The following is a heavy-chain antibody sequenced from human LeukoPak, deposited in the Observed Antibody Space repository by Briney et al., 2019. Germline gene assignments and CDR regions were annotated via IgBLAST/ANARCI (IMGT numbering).Heavy chain of an antibody. D-gene: IGHD6-25*01. CDR2: IFYSGRS. V-gene: IGHV4-59*01. CDR3: AGRAARFFDY. CDR1: GDSLNRYY. J-gene: IGHJ4*02. Sequence: SETLSLTCTVSGDSLNRYYWSWIRQPPGEGLQWIGYIFYSGRSNYNASFRSRVAISVDTSKSQFSLKLTSVTAADTAVYYCAGRAARFFDYGGQGILVTVS.